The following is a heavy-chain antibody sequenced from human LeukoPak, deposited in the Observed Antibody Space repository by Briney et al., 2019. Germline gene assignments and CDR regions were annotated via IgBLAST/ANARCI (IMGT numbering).Heavy chain of an antibody. V-gene: IGHV1-46*01. CDR3: ARDQEVHGYIYGAFDI. CDR2: INPSGGSA. D-gene: IGHD5-18*01. Sequence: GASVKVSCKTSGYTFTSYYLHCVRQAPGHGLEWMGIINPSGGSARYAQRFQGRVTMTRDTSTSTVYMELSSLRSEDTAVYYCARDQEVHGYIYGAFDIWGQGTMVTVSS. CDR1: GYTFTSYY. J-gene: IGHJ3*02.